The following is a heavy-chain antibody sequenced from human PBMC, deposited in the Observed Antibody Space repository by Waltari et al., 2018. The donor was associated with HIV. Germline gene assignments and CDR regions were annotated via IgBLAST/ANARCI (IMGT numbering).Heavy chain of an antibody. J-gene: IGHJ4*02. CDR3: ASGPGRHITMVQGSDY. Sequence: QVQLVQSGAEVKKPGASVKVSCKASGYTFTSYYMHWVRQAPGQGLEWMGIINPSGSSTSYGQKFQGRVTVTRDTSTSTVYMEVSSLRSEDTAVYYCASGPGRHITMVQGSDYWGQGTLVTVSS. CDR1: GYTFTSYY. V-gene: IGHV1-46*01. D-gene: IGHD3-10*01. CDR2: INPSGSST.